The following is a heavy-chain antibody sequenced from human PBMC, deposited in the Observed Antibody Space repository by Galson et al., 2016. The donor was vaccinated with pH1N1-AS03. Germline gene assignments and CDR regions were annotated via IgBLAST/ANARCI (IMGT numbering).Heavy chain of an antibody. D-gene: IGHD2-2*01. CDR3: ARGWPLVVPGTIVRYYYYMDV. CDR1: GFMFSKYW. J-gene: IGHJ6*03. Sequence: SLRLSCAASGFMFSKYWMNWVRQAPGKGLEWVANIKEDGGEKDHVDSVKGRFTISRDNAKYSLYLHMNSLRAEDTAVYYRARGWPLVVPGTIVRYYYYMDVWGKGTTVTVSS. V-gene: IGHV3-7*01. CDR2: IKEDGGEK.